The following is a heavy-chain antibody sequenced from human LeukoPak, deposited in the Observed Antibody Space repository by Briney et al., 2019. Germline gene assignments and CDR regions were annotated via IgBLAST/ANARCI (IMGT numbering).Heavy chain of an antibody. Sequence: GRSLRLSCAASGFTFDDYAMHWVRQAPGKGLEWVSGISWNSGSIGYADSVKGRFTISRDNAKNSLYLQMNSLRAEDTALYYCAKVDWNDVGAFDIWGQGTMVTVSS. D-gene: IGHD1-1*01. CDR3: AKVDWNDVGAFDI. J-gene: IGHJ3*02. CDR1: GFTFDDYA. V-gene: IGHV3-9*01. CDR2: ISWNSGSI.